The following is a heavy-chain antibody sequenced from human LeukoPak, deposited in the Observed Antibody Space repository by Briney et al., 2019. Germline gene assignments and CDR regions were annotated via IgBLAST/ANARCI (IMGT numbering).Heavy chain of an antibody. CDR3: ARGMAGYYSGWFDN. D-gene: IGHD6-19*01. J-gene: IGHJ4*02. Sequence: SETLSLTCSVSGGSISSYSWSWIQQPPGKGLEWIGYISYSGNTNYNPSLTSRVTISVDTSKNQFSLKMSSVTAADTAVYYCARGMAGYYSGWFDNWGQGTLVTVSS. V-gene: IGHV4-59*08. CDR1: GGSISSYS. CDR2: ISYSGNT.